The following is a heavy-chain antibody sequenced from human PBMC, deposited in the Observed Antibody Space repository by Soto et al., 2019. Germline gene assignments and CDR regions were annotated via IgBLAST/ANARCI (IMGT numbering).Heavy chain of an antibody. J-gene: IGHJ4*02. D-gene: IGHD4-4*01. CDR2: IDYSGTA. V-gene: IGHV4-39*01. CDR3: ARTTGRHLDF. CDR1: YGSISVSNVF. Sequence: QLQLQESGPGLVKPWETLSLTCTVSYGSISVSNVFWGWVRQPSGKGLEWIGNIDYSGTAYFNPSLGTRVTFPVDTSKNQFSLTLYSVTAADTADYYCARTTGRHLDFWGQGILVTVSS.